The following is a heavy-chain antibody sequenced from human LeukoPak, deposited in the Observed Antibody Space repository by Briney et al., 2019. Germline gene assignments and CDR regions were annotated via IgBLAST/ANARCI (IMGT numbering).Heavy chain of an antibody. CDR1: GASTSSGNW. Sequence: SGTLSLTCGVSGASTSSGNWWTWVRQPPGKGLEWIGEIHHSGTTNYNPSLKPRVSISVDKSRNQFSLDLTSVTGADTAVYYCARASAAPNFGVGLPDYYYYYGMDVWGQGTTVTVSS. J-gene: IGHJ6*02. V-gene: IGHV4-4*02. CDR3: ARASAAPNFGVGLPDYYYYYGMDV. D-gene: IGHD3-3*01. CDR2: IHHSGTT.